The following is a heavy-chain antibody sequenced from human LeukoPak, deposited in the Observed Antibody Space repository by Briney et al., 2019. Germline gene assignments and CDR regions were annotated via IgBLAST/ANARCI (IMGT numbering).Heavy chain of an antibody. Sequence: TPSETLSLTCAVYGGSFSGYYWAWIRQPPGKGLEWIGSIYSGGRIYYNPSLKSRVSISIDTSNNDLSLKVTSVTAADTAGYYCARAPWAYGNYVHAFDIWGQGTMVTVSS. CDR3: ARAPWAYGNYVHAFDI. J-gene: IGHJ3*02. V-gene: IGHV4-34*01. D-gene: IGHD4-11*01. CDR1: GGSFSGYY. CDR2: IYSGGRI.